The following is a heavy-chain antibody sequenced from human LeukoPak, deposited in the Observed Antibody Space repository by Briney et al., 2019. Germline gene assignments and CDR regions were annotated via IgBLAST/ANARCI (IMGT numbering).Heavy chain of an antibody. J-gene: IGHJ6*03. V-gene: IGHV1-69*05. CDR1: GGTFSSYA. CDR3: ARGGGYSYGPYPYYYYYYMDV. D-gene: IGHD5-18*01. CDR2: IIPIFGTA. Sequence: SVKVSCKASGGTFSSYAISWVRQAPAQGLEWMGRIIPIFGTANYAQKFQGRVTITTDESTSTAYMELSSLRSEDTAVYYCARGGGYSYGPYPYYYYYYMDVWGKGTTVTVSS.